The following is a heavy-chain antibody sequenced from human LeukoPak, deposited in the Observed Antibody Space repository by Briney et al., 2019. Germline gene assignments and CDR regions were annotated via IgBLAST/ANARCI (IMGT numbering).Heavy chain of an antibody. CDR1: GFTFSRFG. CDR3: WAVAGFFEF. J-gene: IGHJ4*02. V-gene: IGHV3-30*02. CDR2: IRSDGSDK. Sequence: QTGGSLRLSCTTSGFTFSRFGIRWVRQAPGKGLEWVAFIRSDGSDKYYADSVKGRFTISRDNSKNTLYLQMNSLRAEDTAVYYCWAVAGFFEFWGQGTLVTVSS. D-gene: IGHD6-19*01.